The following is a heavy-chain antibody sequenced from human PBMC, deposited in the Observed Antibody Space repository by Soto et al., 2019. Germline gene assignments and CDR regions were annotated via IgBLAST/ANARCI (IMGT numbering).Heavy chain of an antibody. CDR3: TRGYGDYVRDY. V-gene: IGHV3-73*01. CDR1: GFTFSSYT. J-gene: IGHJ4*02. D-gene: IGHD4-17*01. Sequence: GGSLRLSCAASGFTFSSYTMNWVRQASGKGLEWVGRIRSKANNYATAYAASVKGRFTISRDDSKNTAYLQMNSLKSEDTAVYYCTRGYGDYVRDYWGQGTLVTVS. CDR2: IRSKANNYAT.